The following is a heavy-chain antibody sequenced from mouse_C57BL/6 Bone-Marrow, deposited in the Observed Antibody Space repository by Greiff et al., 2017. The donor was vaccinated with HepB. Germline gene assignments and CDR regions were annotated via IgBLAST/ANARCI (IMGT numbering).Heavy chain of an antibody. D-gene: IGHD2-2*01. Sequence: DVKLVESGGGLVKPGGSLKLSCAASGFTFSDYGMHWVRQAPEKGLEWVAYISSGSSTIYYADTVKGRFNISRDNAKNTLFLQMTSLRSEDTAMYYCAGGLRLAYWGQGTLVTVSA. V-gene: IGHV5-17*01. CDR3: AGGLRLAY. CDR1: GFTFSDYG. CDR2: ISSGSSTI. J-gene: IGHJ3*01.